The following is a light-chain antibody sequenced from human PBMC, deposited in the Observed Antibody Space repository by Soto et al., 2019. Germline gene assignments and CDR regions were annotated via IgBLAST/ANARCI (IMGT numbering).Light chain of an antibody. CDR2: DTS. CDR1: QSLTNSF. J-gene: IGKJ5*01. Sequence: EFVLTQSPGTLSLSPGERATLYCRASQSLTNSFIAWYQQRPGQAPRLLIYDTSSRASGIPDRFSGSGSGTDFTLTISRLETEDFAVFYCQQYGTSEIIFGQGTRREIK. V-gene: IGKV3-20*01. CDR3: QQYGTSEII.